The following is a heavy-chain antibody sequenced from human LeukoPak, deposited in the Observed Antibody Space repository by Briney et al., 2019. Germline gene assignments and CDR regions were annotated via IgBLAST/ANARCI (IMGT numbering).Heavy chain of an antibody. Sequence: SETLSLTCAVYGGSFSDYYWAWVRQSPGKGLEWIEQVSHTGSTNNNPSLKSRVRISADTSKNQFSLRLSSVTAADTAVYYCARDGGYCGDGGCYTDYWSQGTLVTVSS. J-gene: IGHJ4*02. CDR3: ARDGGYCGDGGCYTDY. CDR1: GGSFSDYY. D-gene: IGHD2-15*01. CDR2: VSHTGST. V-gene: IGHV4-34*01.